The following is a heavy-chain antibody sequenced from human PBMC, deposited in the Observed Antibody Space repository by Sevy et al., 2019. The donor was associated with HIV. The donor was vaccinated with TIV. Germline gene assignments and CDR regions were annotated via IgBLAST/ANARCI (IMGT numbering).Heavy chain of an antibody. CDR2: INHSGST. Sequence: SETLSLTCAVYGGSFSGYYWSWIRQPPGRGLEWIGEINHSGSTNYNPSLKSRVTISEDTSKNPFYLKLSSVTAADTAVYYCARHCGSTSCSHAFDIWGQGTVVTVSS. D-gene: IGHD2-2*01. CDR3: ARHCGSTSCSHAFDI. V-gene: IGHV4-34*01. J-gene: IGHJ3*02. CDR1: GGSFSGYY.